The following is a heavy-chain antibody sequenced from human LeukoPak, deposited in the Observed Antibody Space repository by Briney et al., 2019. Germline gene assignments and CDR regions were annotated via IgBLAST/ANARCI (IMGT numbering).Heavy chain of an antibody. J-gene: IGHJ4*02. CDR3: AKHSLLAYYFDY. CDR2: ISGSGGST. CDR1: GFTFSSYA. Sequence: QPGGSLRLSCAASGFTFSSYAMSWVHQAPGKGLEWVSAISGSGGSTYYADSVKGRFTISRDNSKNTLYLRMNSLRAEDTAVYYCAKHSLLAYYFDYWGQGTLVTVSS. D-gene: IGHD6-13*01. V-gene: IGHV3-23*01.